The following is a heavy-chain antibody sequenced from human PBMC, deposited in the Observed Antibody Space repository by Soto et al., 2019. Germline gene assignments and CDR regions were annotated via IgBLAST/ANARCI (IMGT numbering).Heavy chain of an antibody. D-gene: IGHD3-9*01. Sequence: ASETMSLTCTVSGGSISSSSYYWGWIRQPPGKGLEWIGSIYYSGSTYYNPSLKSRVTISVDTSKNQFSLKLSSVTAADTAVYYCARLGADDYYDLLTGYYYYFDYWGQGTLVTLSS. CDR3: ARLGADDYYDLLTGYYYYFDY. CDR1: GGSISSSSYY. V-gene: IGHV4-39*01. CDR2: IYYSGST. J-gene: IGHJ4*02.